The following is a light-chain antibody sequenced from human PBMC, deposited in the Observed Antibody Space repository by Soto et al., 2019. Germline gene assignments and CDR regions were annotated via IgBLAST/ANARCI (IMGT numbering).Light chain of an antibody. J-gene: IGKJ5*01. CDR1: QSVSSSY. CDR2: GAF. V-gene: IGKV3D-20*02. Sequence: EIVLTQSPGTLYLSPGERATLSCRASQSVSSSYLAWYQQKPGQAPRLLIYGAFNRATGIPARFSGSGSGTDFTLTISRLEPEDSAIYYCQQRNIWPPVTFGQGTRLEIK. CDR3: QQRNIWPPVT.